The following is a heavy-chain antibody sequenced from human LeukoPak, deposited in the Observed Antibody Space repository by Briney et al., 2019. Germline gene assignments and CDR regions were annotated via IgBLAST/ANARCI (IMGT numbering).Heavy chain of an antibody. CDR2: MFFSGAT. CDR3: ARLPYYYDSHGFRDYHYYMDV. V-gene: IGHV4-59*08. Sequence: SETLSLTCTVADDSISTYYWTWIRPSPGKGLEWLAYMFFSGATTYNPSLRSRVTVLVDKSKNQFSLKLSSVTAADTAVYYCARLPYYYDSHGFRDYHYYMDVWGKGTTVTVSS. D-gene: IGHD3-22*01. J-gene: IGHJ6*03. CDR1: DDSISTYY.